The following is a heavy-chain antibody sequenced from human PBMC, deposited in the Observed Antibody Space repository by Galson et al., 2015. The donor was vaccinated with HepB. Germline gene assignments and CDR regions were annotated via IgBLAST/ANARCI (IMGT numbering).Heavy chain of an antibody. CDR3: ARANQRVSGGFVNYYGMDV. D-gene: IGHD2-15*01. Sequence: SLRLSCAASGFTFSDYYMSWIRQAPGKGLEWVSYISSSGSTIYYADSVKGRFTISRDNAKNSLYLQMNSLRAEDTAVYYCARANQRVSGGFVNYYGMDVWGQGTTVTVSS. CDR2: ISSSGSTI. CDR1: GFTFSDYY. J-gene: IGHJ6*02. V-gene: IGHV3-11*01.